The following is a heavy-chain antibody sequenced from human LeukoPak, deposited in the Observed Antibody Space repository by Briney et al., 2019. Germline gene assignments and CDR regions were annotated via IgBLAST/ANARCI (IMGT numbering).Heavy chain of an antibody. V-gene: IGHV3-30*18. CDR1: GCTFSSYG. D-gene: IGHD6-13*01. CDR2: ISYDGSNK. Sequence: PGGSLRLSCAASGCTFSSYGMHWVRQAPGKGLEWVAVISYDGSNKYYADSVKGRFTISRDNSKNTLYLQMNSLRAEDTAVYYCAKGVPYSSSWYRGDYYYGMDVWGKGTRVTVS. J-gene: IGHJ6*04. CDR3: AKGVPYSSSWYRGDYYYGMDV.